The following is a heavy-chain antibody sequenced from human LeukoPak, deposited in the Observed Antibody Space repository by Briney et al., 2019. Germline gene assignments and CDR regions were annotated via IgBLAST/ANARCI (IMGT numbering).Heavy chain of an antibody. CDR1: GFTFSSYA. J-gene: IGHJ4*02. D-gene: IGHD3-22*01. CDR3: ARDIPEANYYDSSGNAFDY. CDR2: ISYDGSNK. V-gene: IGHV3-30-3*01. Sequence: SGGSLRLSCAASGFTFSSYAMHWVRQAPGKGLEWVAVISYDGSNKYYADSVKGRFTISRDNSKNTLYLQMNSLRAEDTAVYYCARDIPEANYYDSSGNAFDYWGQGTLFTVSS.